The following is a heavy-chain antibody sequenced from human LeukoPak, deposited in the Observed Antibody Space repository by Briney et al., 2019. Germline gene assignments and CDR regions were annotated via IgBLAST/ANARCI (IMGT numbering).Heavy chain of an antibody. CDR2: IYYSGST. V-gene: IGHV4-59*01. CDR3: ARGKYYDSAGYYENYFDY. Sequence: SETLSLTCTVSGGSISSYYWSWIRQPPGKGLEWIGYIYYSGSTNYNPSLKSRVTMSIDTSKNQFSLNLSSVTAADTAVYYCARGKYYDSAGYYENYFDYWGQGTLVTVSS. D-gene: IGHD3-22*01. J-gene: IGHJ4*02. CDR1: GGSISSYY.